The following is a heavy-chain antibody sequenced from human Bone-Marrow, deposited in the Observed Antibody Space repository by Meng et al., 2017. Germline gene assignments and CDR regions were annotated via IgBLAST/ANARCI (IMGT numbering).Heavy chain of an antibody. CDR1: GGSISSSSYY. Sequence: GSLRLSCTVSGGSISSSSYYWGWIRQPPGKGLEWIGSIYYSGSTYYNPSLKSRVTISVDTSKNQFSLKLSSVTAADTAVYYCARLSGSYPDSYWGQGTLVTVSS. V-gene: IGHV4-39*07. CDR3: ARLSGSYPDSY. J-gene: IGHJ4*02. CDR2: IYYSGST. D-gene: IGHD1-26*01.